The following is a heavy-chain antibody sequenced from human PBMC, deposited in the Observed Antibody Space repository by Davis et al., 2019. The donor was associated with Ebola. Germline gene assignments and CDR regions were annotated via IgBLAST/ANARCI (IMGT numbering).Heavy chain of an antibody. D-gene: IGHD4-17*01. CDR1: GYTFTGYY. V-gene: IGHV1-46*01. Sequence: ASVKVSCKASGYTFTGYYMHWVRQAPGQGLEWMGIINPSGGSTSYAQKFQGRVTMTRDTSTSTVYMELSSLRSEDTAVYYCAREWDDYGDYRPFDYWGQGTLVTVSS. J-gene: IGHJ4*02. CDR3: AREWDDYGDYRPFDY. CDR2: INPSGGST.